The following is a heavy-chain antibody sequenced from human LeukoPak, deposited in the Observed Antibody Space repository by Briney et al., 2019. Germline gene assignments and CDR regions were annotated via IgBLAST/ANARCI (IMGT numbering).Heavy chain of an antibody. J-gene: IGHJ6*02. CDR2: IYYSGST. V-gene: IGHV4-59*01. CDR3: ARVGGSYYENYYYYGMDV. Sequence: SETLSLTCTVSGGSISSYYWSWIRQPPGKGLKWIGYIYYSGSTNYNPSLKSRVTISVDTSKNQFSLKLSSVTAADTAVYYCARVGGSYYENYYYYGMDVWGQGTTVTVSS. D-gene: IGHD1-26*01. CDR1: GGSISSYY.